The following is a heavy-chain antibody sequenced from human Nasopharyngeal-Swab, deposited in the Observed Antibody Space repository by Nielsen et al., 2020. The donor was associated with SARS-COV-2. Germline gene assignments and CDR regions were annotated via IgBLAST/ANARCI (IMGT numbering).Heavy chain of an antibody. Sequence: WVRQAPGQGLEWMGWIRASNGNTDYAQKLQDRVTMTTDTSTSTAYMDLRSLRSDDTAVYYCARGSLTGYTRYYYYGLDVWGQGTTVTVSS. D-gene: IGHD3-9*01. CDR3: ARGSLTGYTRYYYYGLDV. V-gene: IGHV1-18*01. J-gene: IGHJ6*02. CDR2: IRASNGNT.